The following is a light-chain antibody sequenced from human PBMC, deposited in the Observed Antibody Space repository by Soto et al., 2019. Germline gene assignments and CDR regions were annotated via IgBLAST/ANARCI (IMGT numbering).Light chain of an antibody. J-gene: IGKJ3*01. V-gene: IGKV1-39*01. CDR1: QSISNY. CDR2: AAS. Sequence: DIQMTQCPSSLSASVGDRVTITCRASQSISNYLNWYQQKPGKAPKLLIYAASSLQGDVPSRFSGSGSGTDFTLTISSLQPDDFASYYCQQSYSTPLTFGPGTKVDIK. CDR3: QQSYSTPLT.